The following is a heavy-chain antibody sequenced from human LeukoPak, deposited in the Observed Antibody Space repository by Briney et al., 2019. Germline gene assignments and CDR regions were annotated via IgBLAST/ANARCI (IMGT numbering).Heavy chain of an antibody. J-gene: IGHJ4*02. CDR1: GFAFSGFA. Sequence: GGSLRLSCSGSGFAFSGFAMGWVRHAPGKGLEWVSSISGSGDNTYYADSVDGRFVVSRDNIKNTLYLQMNSLRAEDTALYYCARGRGGDYVPSRFDYWGQGTLVTVSS. D-gene: IGHD4-17*01. CDR3: ARGRGGDYVPSRFDY. CDR2: ISGSGDNT. V-gene: IGHV3-23*01.